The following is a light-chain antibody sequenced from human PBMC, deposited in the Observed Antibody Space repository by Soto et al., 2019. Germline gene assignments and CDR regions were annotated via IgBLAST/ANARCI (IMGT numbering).Light chain of an antibody. CDR1: RDDIGAYDY. V-gene: IGLV2-14*01. J-gene: IGLJ2*01. Sequence: QSVLTQRASVSGSPGQSITISCAGTRDDIGAYDYVSWYQQHPGNAPKLLVYEVTNRPSGVSDRFSGSKPGNTASLTISGLQAEDEADYYCNSYTNSSAVVFGGGTKVTVL. CDR3: NSYTNSSAVV. CDR2: EVT.